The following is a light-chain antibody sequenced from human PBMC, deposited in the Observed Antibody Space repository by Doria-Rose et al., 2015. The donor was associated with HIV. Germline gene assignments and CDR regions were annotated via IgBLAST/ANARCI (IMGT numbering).Light chain of an antibody. Sequence: TQSPESLGMSLGERATLNCKSNQGLLYTSKNYLAWYQQKPGQPPKLLIYWASTRQSGVPARFSGSGSGTDFTLTISSLEAEDVAVYYCQQYYDTPSFDPGTTVDIK. CDR1: QGLLYTSKNY. CDR2: WAS. CDR3: QQYYDTPS. V-gene: IGKV4-1*01. J-gene: IGKJ3*01.